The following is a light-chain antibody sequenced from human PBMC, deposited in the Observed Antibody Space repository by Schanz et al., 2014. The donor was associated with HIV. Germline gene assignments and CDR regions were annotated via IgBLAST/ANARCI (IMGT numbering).Light chain of an antibody. CDR2: DVT. J-gene: IGLJ3*02. CDR1: SSDVGADNS. Sequence: QSALTQPASVSGSPGQSITISCTGTSSDVGADNSVSWYQQHPGRAPRLLVYDVTSRPSGVSARFSASKTGETASLTISGLQAEDEADYYCGSYTTATTWVFGGGTKLTVL. V-gene: IGLV2-14*03. CDR3: GSYTTATTWV.